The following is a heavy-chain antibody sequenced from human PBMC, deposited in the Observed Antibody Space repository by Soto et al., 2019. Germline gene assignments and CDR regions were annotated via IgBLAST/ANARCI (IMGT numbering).Heavy chain of an antibody. CDR2: IIPIFGTA. CDR1: GCTFSSYS. CDR3: ARDIVATPNYYYYGMDV. D-gene: IGHD5-12*01. Sequence: GASVKVSCKASGCTFSSYSISWVRQAPGQGLEWMGGIIPIFGTANYAQKFQGRVTITADESTSTAYMELSSLRSEDTAVYYCARDIVATPNYYYYGMDVWGQGTTVTVSS. V-gene: IGHV1-69*13. J-gene: IGHJ6*02.